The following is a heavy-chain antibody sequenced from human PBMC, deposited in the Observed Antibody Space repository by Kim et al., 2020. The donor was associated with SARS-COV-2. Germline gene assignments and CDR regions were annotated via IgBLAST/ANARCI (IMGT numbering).Heavy chain of an antibody. CDR3: EGYYCGMDV. V-gene: IGHV3-74*01. Sequence: STKTYADSVKGRFTIARDSATNTLYLQMNSLRAEDTAVYYCEGYYCGMDVWGQGTTVTVSS. J-gene: IGHJ6*02. CDR2: STK.